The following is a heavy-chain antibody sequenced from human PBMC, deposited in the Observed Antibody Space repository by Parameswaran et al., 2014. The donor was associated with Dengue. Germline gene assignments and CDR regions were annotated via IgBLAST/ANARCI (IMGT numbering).Heavy chain of an antibody. CDR2: IYSGGST. Sequence: RWIRQPPGKGLEWVSVIYSGGSTYYADSVKGRFTISRDNSKNTLYLQMNSLRAEDTAVYYCARAAVGGLFGKNYYYYYMDVWGKGTTVTVSS. D-gene: IGHD2-21*01. J-gene: IGHJ6*03. V-gene: IGHV3-66*02. CDR3: ARAAVGGLFGKNYYYYYMDV.